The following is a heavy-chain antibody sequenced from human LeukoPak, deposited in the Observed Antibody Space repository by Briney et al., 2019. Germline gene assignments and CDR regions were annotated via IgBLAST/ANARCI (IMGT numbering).Heavy chain of an antibody. CDR2: ISGSGGST. V-gene: IGHV3-23*01. CDR3: ARGERWLQLYDY. Sequence: GSLRLSCAASGFTFSSYAMSWVRQAPGKGLEWVSAISGSGGSTSYADSVKGRFTISRDNAKNTLYLQMNSLRAEDTAVYYCARGERWLQLYDYWGQGTLVTVSS. D-gene: IGHD5-24*01. J-gene: IGHJ4*02. CDR1: GFTFSSYA.